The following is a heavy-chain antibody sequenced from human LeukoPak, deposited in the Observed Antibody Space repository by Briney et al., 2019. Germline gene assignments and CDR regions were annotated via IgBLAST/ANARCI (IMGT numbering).Heavy chain of an antibody. Sequence: GASVKVSCKASGGTFSTYGISWVRQAPGQGLEWMGWISAYNGNTNYAQKFQGRVTMTRDTSISTAYMELSRLRSDDTAVYYCARDGSSGWYLPRFDPWGQGTLVTVSS. CDR2: ISAYNGNT. CDR3: ARDGSSGWYLPRFDP. J-gene: IGHJ5*02. CDR1: GGTFSTYG. D-gene: IGHD6-19*01. V-gene: IGHV1-18*01.